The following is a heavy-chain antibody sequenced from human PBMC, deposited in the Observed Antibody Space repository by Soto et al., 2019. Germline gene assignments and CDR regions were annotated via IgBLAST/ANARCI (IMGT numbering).Heavy chain of an antibody. V-gene: IGHV4-31*03. Sequence: TLSLTCTVSGGSISSGTSYWSWIRQRPGKGLEWIGYIFYSGSFYYTPSLRGRVMILADTSKNQFTLRLSSVTAADTAVYYCARMDIVATTPFDYCGQGNLVTVSS. D-gene: IGHD5-12*01. J-gene: IGHJ4*02. CDR2: IFYSGSF. CDR3: ARMDIVATTPFDY. CDR1: GGSISSGTSY.